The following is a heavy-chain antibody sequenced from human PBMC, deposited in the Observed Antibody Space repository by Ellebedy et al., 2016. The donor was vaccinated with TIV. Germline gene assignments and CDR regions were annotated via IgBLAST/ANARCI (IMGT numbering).Heavy chain of an antibody. CDR3: ARVFRLRYFDWLPDAFDI. V-gene: IGHV4-59*01. D-gene: IGHD3-9*01. J-gene: IGHJ3*02. Sequence: MPSETLSLTCTVSGGSISSYYWSWIRQPPGKGLEWIGYIYYSGITNYNPSLKSRVTISVDTSKNQFSLKLSSVTAADTAVYYCARVFRLRYFDWLPDAFDIWGQGTMVTVSS. CDR1: GGSISSYY. CDR2: IYYSGIT.